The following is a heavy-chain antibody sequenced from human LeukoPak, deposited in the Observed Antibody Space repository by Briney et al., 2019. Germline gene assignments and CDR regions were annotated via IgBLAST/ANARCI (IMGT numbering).Heavy chain of an antibody. V-gene: IGHV1-18*01. CDR1: GYTFTSYG. Sequence: TSVKVSCKASGYTFTSYGISWVRQAPGQGLEWMGWISAYNGNTNYAQKLQGRVTMTEDTSTDTAYMELSSLRSEDTAVYYCATDNWNYRAFDYWGQGTLVTVSS. D-gene: IGHD1-7*01. CDR2: ISAYNGNT. CDR3: ATDNWNYRAFDY. J-gene: IGHJ4*02.